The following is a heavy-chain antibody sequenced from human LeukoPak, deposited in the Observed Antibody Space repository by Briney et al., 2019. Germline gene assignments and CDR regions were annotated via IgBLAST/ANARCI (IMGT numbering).Heavy chain of an antibody. Sequence: GGSPRLSCAASGFTFSSYGMHWVRQAPGKGLEWVAVIWYDGSNKDYADSVKGRFTISRDNSKNTLYLQMNSLRAEDTAVYYCAKDICSSTNCYSVLDYWGQGTLVTVSS. CDR1: GFTFSSYG. CDR2: IWYDGSNK. J-gene: IGHJ4*02. D-gene: IGHD2-2*02. V-gene: IGHV3-33*06. CDR3: AKDICSSTNCYSVLDY.